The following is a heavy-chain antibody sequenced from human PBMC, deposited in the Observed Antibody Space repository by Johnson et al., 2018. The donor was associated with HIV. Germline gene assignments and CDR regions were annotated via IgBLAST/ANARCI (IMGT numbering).Heavy chain of an antibody. J-gene: IGHJ3*02. Sequence: VQLVESGGGVVQPGRSLRLSCAASGFTFSSYAMHWVRQAPGKGLEWVSGISWNSGSIGYADSVKGRFTISRDNAKNSLYLQMNSLRAEDTALYYCAKGVVAAAALGGAFDIWGQGTMVTVSS. V-gene: IGHV3-9*01. CDR2: ISWNSGSI. CDR1: GFTFSSYA. CDR3: AKGVVAAAALGGAFDI. D-gene: IGHD6-13*01.